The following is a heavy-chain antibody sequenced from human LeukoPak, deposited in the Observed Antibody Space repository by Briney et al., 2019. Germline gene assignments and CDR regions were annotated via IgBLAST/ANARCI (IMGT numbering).Heavy chain of an antibody. D-gene: IGHD3-22*01. CDR1: GFTFASYA. Sequence: PGGSLRLSCVASGFTFASYAMSWVRQPPGKGLQWISAISADGRSTYHADSVKGRFTISRDISKNTLYLQMNSLRADDTAVYYCAKVPGSSGYYPDFWGQGTLVTVSS. CDR3: AKVPGSSGYYPDF. V-gene: IGHV3-23*01. J-gene: IGHJ4*02. CDR2: ISADGRST.